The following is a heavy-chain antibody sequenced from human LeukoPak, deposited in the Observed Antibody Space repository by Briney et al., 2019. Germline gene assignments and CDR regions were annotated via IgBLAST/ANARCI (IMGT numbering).Heavy chain of an antibody. Sequence: ASVKVSCKASGYTFTNYGITWVRQAPGQGLEWMGWVSGNNGHTKYAQTLQGRVTMTTHTSTNTAYMELRSLRSDDTAVYYCARGHLLSLDYWGQGTLVTVSS. J-gene: IGHJ4*02. CDR2: VSGNNGHT. CDR1: GYTFTNYG. V-gene: IGHV1-18*04. CDR3: ARGHLLSLDY.